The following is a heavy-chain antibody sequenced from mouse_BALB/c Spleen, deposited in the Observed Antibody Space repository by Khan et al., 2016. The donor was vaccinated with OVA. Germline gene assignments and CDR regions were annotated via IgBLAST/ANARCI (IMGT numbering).Heavy chain of an antibody. D-gene: IGHD1-2*01. Sequence: EVQLVESGPGLVKPSQSLSLTCTVTGYSITSGYGWNWIRQFPGNKLEWMGYISYSGSTNYNPSLKSRISFTRDTSKNQFFLQLNSVTSEDTAKYYCARTARIKYWGQGTTLTVSS. V-gene: IGHV3-2*02. J-gene: IGHJ2*01. CDR1: GYSITSGYG. CDR2: ISYSGST. CDR3: ARTARIKY.